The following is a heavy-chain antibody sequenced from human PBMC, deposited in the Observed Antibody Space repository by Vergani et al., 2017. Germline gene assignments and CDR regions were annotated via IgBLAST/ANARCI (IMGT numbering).Heavy chain of an antibody. J-gene: IGHJ5*02. D-gene: IGHD2-2*01. CDR1: GGSISSGDYY. CDR3: ARGGRRYXSSTSCYEFGWFDP. Sequence: QVQLQESGPGLVKPSQTLSLTCTVSGGSISSGDYYWSWIRQPPGKGLEWIGYIYYSGSTYYNPSLKSRVTISVDTSKNQFSLKLSSVTAADTAVYYCARGGRRYXSSTSCYEFGWFDPWGQGTLVTVSS. V-gene: IGHV4-30-4*08. CDR2: IYYSGST.